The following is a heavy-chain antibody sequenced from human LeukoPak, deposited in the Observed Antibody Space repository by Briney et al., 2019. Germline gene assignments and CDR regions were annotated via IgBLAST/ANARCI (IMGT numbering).Heavy chain of an antibody. J-gene: IGHJ4*02. CDR1: GGSISSSSYY. Sequence: PSETLSLTCTVSGGSISSSSYYWGWIRQPAGKGLEWIGRIYTSGSTNYNPSLKSRVTMSVDTSKNQFSLKLSSVTAADTAVYYCARDHRNTLTFWGRGTLVTVSS. V-gene: IGHV4-61*02. CDR2: IYTSGST. CDR3: ARDHRNTLTF. D-gene: IGHD1-14*01.